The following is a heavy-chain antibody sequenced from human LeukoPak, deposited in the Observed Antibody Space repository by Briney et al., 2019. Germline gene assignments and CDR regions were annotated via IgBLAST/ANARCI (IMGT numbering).Heavy chain of an antibody. Sequence: SETLSLTCAVYGRSFRGYYWSWIRQPPGKGLEWIGEINHSGSTNYNPSLQSRVTISVDTSKNQFFLKLSSVTAADTAVYYCARGGISDRRLLWFGELWLKYWGQGTLVTVSS. V-gene: IGHV4-34*01. J-gene: IGHJ4*02. CDR1: GRSFRGYY. CDR3: ARGGISDRRLLWFGELWLKY. D-gene: IGHD3-10*01. CDR2: INHSGST.